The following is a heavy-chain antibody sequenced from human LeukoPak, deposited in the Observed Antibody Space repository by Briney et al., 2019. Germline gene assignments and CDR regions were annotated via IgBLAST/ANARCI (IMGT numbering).Heavy chain of an antibody. CDR1: GYTFCSYA. CDR3: GKSYTIDS. CDR2: ISGIGGST. Sequence: PGGSLRLSCAASGYTFCSYAMSGVRQAPRKGLAWVSAISGIGGSTYYADSVKGRITISRDNYKNTLYLQMNSLRDADTDIYYCGKSYTIDSWGQGTMVTVSS. V-gene: IGHV3-23*01. D-gene: IGHD2-2*02. J-gene: IGHJ5*01.